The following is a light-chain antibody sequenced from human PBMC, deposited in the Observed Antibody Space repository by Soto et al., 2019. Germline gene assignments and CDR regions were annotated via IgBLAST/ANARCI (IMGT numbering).Light chain of an antibody. CDR2: GAS. CDR1: QSVSSSY. CDR3: QQFGRSPCT. V-gene: IGKV3-20*01. J-gene: IGKJ4*01. Sequence: EIVLTQSPGTLSLSPGERATLSCRASQSVSSSYLAWYQQTPGQAPRLLIYGASNRATGIPDRFSGSGSGTDFTLTISRLEPEDSAVYYCQQFGRSPCTFVGGTNVEIK.